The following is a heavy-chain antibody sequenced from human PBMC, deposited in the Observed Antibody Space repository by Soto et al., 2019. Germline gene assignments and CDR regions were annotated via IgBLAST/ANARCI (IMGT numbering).Heavy chain of an antibody. Sequence: GASVKVSCKTSGYTFCSYHMPWVRQAPGQGLEWMGMINTSCGNTTYAQKFQGRLTMTTDTSTSTVYMELSSLRPEDTAVYYCARDGHCYDSNAYYNSDYWGQGALVTVSS. CDR3: ARDGHCYDSNAYYNSDY. V-gene: IGHV1-46*01. D-gene: IGHD3-22*01. CDR2: INTSCGNT. J-gene: IGHJ4*01. CDR1: GYTFCSYH.